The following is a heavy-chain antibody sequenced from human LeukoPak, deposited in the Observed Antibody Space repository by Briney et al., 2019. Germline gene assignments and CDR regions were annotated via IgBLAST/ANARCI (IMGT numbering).Heavy chain of an antibody. V-gene: IGHV4-61*08. CDR3: ARGRYYESSGYFVYYFDY. CDR2: IYYRGST. CDR1: GGSISSGDYY. D-gene: IGHD3-22*01. Sequence: PSETLSLTCTVSGGSISSGDYYWSWIRQPPGKGLDWIGYIYYRGSTNYNPSLKSRVTISLDTSKNQFSLKVSSVTAADTAVYYCARGRYYESSGYFVYYFDYWGQGTLVTVSS. J-gene: IGHJ4*02.